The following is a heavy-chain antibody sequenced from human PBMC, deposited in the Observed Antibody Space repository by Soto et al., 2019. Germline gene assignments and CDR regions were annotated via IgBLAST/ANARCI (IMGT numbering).Heavy chain of an antibody. J-gene: IGHJ4*02. CDR1: GYTFTSYG. CDR3: ARDPTYCYDSSGYSPGGYFDY. V-gene: IGHV1-18*01. D-gene: IGHD3-22*01. Sequence: QVQLVQSGAEVKKPGASVKVSCKASGYTFTSYGISWVRQAPGQGLEWMGWISAYNGNTNYAQKLQGRVTMTTDTSTSTAYMELRSLRSDDTAVYYCARDPTYCYDSSGYSPGGYFDYWGQGTLVTVSS. CDR2: ISAYNGNT.